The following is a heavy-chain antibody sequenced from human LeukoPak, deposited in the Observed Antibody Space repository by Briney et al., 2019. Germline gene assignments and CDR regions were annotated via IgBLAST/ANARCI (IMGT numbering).Heavy chain of an antibody. CDR3: ARGDIVLMVYADY. CDR2: ISSSSSYI. Sequence: GGSLRLSCAASGFTFTSYWMNWVRQAPGKGLEWVSSISSSSSYIYYADSVKGRFTISRDNAKNSLYLQMNSLRAEDTAVYYCARGDIVLMVYADYWGQGTLVTVSS. D-gene: IGHD2-8*01. CDR1: GFTFTSYW. J-gene: IGHJ4*02. V-gene: IGHV3-21*01.